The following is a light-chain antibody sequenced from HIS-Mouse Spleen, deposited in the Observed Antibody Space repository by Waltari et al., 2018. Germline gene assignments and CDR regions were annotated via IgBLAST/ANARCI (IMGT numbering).Light chain of an antibody. CDR2: EGS. CDR1: SSYVGSYHL. CDR3: CSYAGSSTWV. V-gene: IGLV2-23*01. Sequence: QSALTPPASVSGSPGQSITISCTGTSSYVGSYHLVSWYQHHPGKAPKLMIYEGSKRPSGVSNRFSGSKSGNTASLTISGLQAEDEADYYCCSYAGSSTWVFGGGTKLTVL. J-gene: IGLJ3*02.